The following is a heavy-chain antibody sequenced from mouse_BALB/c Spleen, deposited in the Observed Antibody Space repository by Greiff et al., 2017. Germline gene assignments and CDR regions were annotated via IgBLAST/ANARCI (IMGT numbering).Heavy chain of an antibody. D-gene: IGHD2-1*01. CDR1: GFTFSSFG. CDR3: ARYYGNYDNYAMDY. Sequence: EVHLVESGGGLVQPGGSRKLSCAASGFTFSSFGMHWVRQAPEKGLEWVAYISSGSSTIYYADTVKGRFTISRDNPKNTLFLQMTSLRSEDTAMYYCARYYGNYDNYAMDYWGQGTSVTVSS. J-gene: IGHJ4*01. V-gene: IGHV5-17*02. CDR2: ISSGSSTI.